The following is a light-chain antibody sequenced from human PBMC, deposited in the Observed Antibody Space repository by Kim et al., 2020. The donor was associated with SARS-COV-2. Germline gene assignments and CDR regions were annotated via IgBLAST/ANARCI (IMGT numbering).Light chain of an antibody. J-gene: IGKJ1*01. Sequence: EIVLTQSPGTLSLSPGEGATLSCRASQSLSINYLAWYQQTPGQAPRLVIYGASSRAAGIPDRFSGSGSGTDFTLTISRLEPDDFAVYYCQQYGSSPWTFGPGTKVDIK. V-gene: IGKV3-20*01. CDR1: QSLSINY. CDR3: QQYGSSPWT. CDR2: GAS.